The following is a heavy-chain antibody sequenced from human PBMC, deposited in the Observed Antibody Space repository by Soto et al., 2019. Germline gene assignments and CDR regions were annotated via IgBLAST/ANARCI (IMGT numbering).Heavy chain of an antibody. J-gene: IGHJ3*02. CDR3: ARGRYNYDRSRWAAFDI. D-gene: IGHD3-22*01. V-gene: IGHV4-34*01. Sequence: SETLSLTCAVYGGSFSGYYWSWLRQPPGKGLEWIGEINHSGSTNYNPSLKSRVTISVDTSENQFSLKLSSVTAADTAVYYCARGRYNYDRSRWAAFDIWSQGTMVTVAS. CDR2: INHSGST. CDR1: GGSFSGYY.